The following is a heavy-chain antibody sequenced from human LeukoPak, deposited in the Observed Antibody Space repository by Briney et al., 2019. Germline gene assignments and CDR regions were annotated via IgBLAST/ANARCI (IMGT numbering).Heavy chain of an antibody. CDR3: ARQAFGGAFDY. J-gene: IGHJ4*02. CDR2: IYTSGST. Sequence: GGSLRLSCAASGFTIINNYISWVRQAPGKGLEWVSLIYTSGSTYYADSVKGRFTISRDISKNTLYLQMNSLRAEDTAVYYCARQAFGGAFDYWGQGTLVTVSS. V-gene: IGHV3-66*04. D-gene: IGHD3-16*01. CDR1: GFTIINNY.